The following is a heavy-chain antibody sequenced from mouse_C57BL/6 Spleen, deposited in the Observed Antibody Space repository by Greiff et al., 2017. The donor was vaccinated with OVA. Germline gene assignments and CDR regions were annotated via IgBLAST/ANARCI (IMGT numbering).Heavy chain of an antibody. CDR1: GYTFTDYE. CDR2: IDPETGGT. CDR3: TRCGTLYAMDY. J-gene: IGHJ4*01. Sequence: VQLQQSGAELVRPGASVTLSCKASGYTFTDYEMHWVKQTPVHGLEWIGAIDPETGGTAYNQKFKGKAILTADKSSSTAYMERRSLTSEDSAVYYCTRCGTLYAMDYWGQGTSVTVSS. D-gene: IGHD3-3*01. V-gene: IGHV1-15*01.